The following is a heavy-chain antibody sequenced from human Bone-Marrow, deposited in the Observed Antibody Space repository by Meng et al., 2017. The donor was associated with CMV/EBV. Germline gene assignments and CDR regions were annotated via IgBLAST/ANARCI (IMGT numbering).Heavy chain of an antibody. CDR3: TGETGGRVFGMDV. D-gene: IGHD2-15*01. CDR2: IYSGGDT. V-gene: IGHV3-53*01. J-gene: IGHJ6*02. CDR1: GFTVSSNY. Sequence: GESLKISCAASGFTVSSNYMNWVRQAPGKGLEWVSVIYSGGDTYYADSVKGRFTISRDKFKTTLYLHMNSLTGEDTAVYYCTGETGGRVFGMDVWGQGTTVTVSS.